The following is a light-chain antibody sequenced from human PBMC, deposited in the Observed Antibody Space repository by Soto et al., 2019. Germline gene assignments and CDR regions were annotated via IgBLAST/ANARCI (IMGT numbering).Light chain of an antibody. CDR1: SSDVGRYTY. V-gene: IGLV2-14*01. CDR3: TSYTSTSTPHV. Sequence: QSVLTQPASVSGSPGQSITISCAGTSSDVGRYTYVSWYQQHPGKAPKLIIYDVYNRPSGVSTRFSGSKSGNTASLTISGLQAEDEADYYCTSYTSTSTPHVFGGGTKLTVL. J-gene: IGLJ2*01. CDR2: DVY.